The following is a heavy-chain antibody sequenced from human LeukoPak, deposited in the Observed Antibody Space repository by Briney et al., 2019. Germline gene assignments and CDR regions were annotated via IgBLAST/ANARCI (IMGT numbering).Heavy chain of an antibody. CDR1: GYTFTNYP. D-gene: IGHD6-19*01. CDR2: INTGNDNT. Sequence: ASVKVSCKTSGYTFTNYPLYWVRQAAGQRLECVGWINTGNDNTKYSQNFQGRVTITTDTSATTAYMELTSLRSDDTAVYYCARRGSGWFGDYYGMDVWGQGTTVTVSS. V-gene: IGHV1-3*04. J-gene: IGHJ6*02. CDR3: ARRGSGWFGDYYGMDV.